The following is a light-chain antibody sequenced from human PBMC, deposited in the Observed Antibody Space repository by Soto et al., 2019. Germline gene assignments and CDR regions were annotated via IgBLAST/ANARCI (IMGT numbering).Light chain of an antibody. CDR2: YDN. Sequence: SYELTQSPSVSVAPGKTARITCVGNNLGTKGVHWYQQKPGQAPVLVIYYDNDRPSGIPERFSGSNSGNTATLTISRVEAGDEADYYCQVWDSTSDHRVVFGGGTKVTVL. V-gene: IGLV3-21*04. J-gene: IGLJ2*01. CDR1: NLGTKG. CDR3: QVWDSTSDHRVV.